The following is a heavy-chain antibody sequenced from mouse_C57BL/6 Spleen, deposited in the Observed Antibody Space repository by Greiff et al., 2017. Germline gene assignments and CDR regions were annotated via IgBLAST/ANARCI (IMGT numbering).Heavy chain of an antibody. Sequence: QVQLQQSGAELARPGASVKMSCKASGYTFTSYSMHWVKQRPGQGLEWIGFINPSSGYTTYNQKFTDKATVTADKSSSAAYMQLSSLTSEDSAVYYCARYRSGYAMDYWGQGTSVTVSS. CDR2: INPSSGYT. V-gene: IGHV1-4*01. CDR1: GYTFTSYS. J-gene: IGHJ4*01. D-gene: IGHD3-2*02. CDR3: ARYRSGYAMDY.